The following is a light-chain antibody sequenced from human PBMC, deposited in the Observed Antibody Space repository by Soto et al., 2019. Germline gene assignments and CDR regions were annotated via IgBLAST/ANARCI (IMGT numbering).Light chain of an antibody. CDR3: SSYTSSSTVV. V-gene: IGLV2-14*01. CDR2: DVR. CDR1: SSDVGGYNY. Sequence: QSALTQPASVSGSPGQSITISCTGTSSDVGGYNYVSWYQQHPGKAPKLMIYDVRNRPSGVSNRFSGSKSGNTASLTISGLQAEDEAGYYCSSYTSSSTVVFGGGTKLTVL. J-gene: IGLJ2*01.